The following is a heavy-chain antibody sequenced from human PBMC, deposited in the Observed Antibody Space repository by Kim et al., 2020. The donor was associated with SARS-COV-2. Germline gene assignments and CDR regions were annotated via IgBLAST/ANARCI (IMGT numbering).Heavy chain of an antibody. CDR1: GFIFSSYA. D-gene: IGHD1-26*01. V-gene: IGHV3-23*01. Sequence: GGSLRLSCAASGFIFSSYALSWVRQAPGKGLEWVSTINTSGGSTYYADSVKGRFTISRDNSKNTLYLQMNSLRAEDTAVYYCAKGVGGGMDVWGQGTTVTVSS. CDR3: AKGVGGGMDV. CDR2: INTSGGST. J-gene: IGHJ6*02.